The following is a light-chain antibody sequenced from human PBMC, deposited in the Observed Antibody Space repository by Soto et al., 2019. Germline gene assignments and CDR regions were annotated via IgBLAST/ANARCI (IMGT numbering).Light chain of an antibody. Sequence: QSVMTQPPLVSGAPGQRVTISCSGSSSNIGAGYDVHWYQQLPGTAPKLLISDSNNRPSGVPDRFSGSKSGTSASLAITGLQAEDEADYYCQSYDSSLSGSTVFGTGTKLTVL. CDR2: DSN. CDR3: QSYDSSLSGSTV. V-gene: IGLV1-40*01. J-gene: IGLJ1*01. CDR1: SSNIGAGYD.